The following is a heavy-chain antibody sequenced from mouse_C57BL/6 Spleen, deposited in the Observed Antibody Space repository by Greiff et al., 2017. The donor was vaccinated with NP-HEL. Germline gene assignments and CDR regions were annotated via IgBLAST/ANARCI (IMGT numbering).Heavy chain of an antibody. CDR1: GYTFTSYW. CDR2: IHPNSGST. J-gene: IGHJ1*03. Sequence: QVQLQQPGAELVKPGASVKLSCKASGYTFTSYWMHWVKQRPGQGLEWIGMIHPNSGSTNYNEKFKSKATLTVDKSSSTAYMQLSSLTSEDSAVYYCARSENDYWYFDVWGTGTTVTVSS. V-gene: IGHV1-64*01. CDR3: ARSENDYWYFDV.